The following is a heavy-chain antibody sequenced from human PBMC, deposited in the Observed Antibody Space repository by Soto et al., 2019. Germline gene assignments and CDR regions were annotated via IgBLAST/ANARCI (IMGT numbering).Heavy chain of an antibody. Sequence: PGGSLRLSCAASGFTFSSYAMSWVRQAPGKGLEWVSAISGSGGSTYYADSVKGRFIISRDNSKNTLYLQMNSLRAEDTAVYYCAKDSSGIVVVVAVGYFDYWGQGTLVTVSS. V-gene: IGHV3-23*01. CDR3: AKDSSGIVVVVAVGYFDY. D-gene: IGHD2-15*01. CDR1: GFTFSSYA. J-gene: IGHJ4*02. CDR2: ISGSGGST.